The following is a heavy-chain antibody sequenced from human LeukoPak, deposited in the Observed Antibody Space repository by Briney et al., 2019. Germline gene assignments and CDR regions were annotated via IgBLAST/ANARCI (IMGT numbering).Heavy chain of an antibody. D-gene: IGHD1-26*01. CDR1: GGSFSGYY. V-gene: IGHV4-34*01. CDR3: SRESGAFCPFGY. Sequence: PSETLSLTCGAYGGSFSGYYWSWIRQPPGKGLEWIGEINHSGSTNYNPSLKSRVTISVDTSKNQFSLKMTSVTAADTAIYYCSRESGAFCPFGYWGQGTLVTVSS. CDR2: INHSGST. J-gene: IGHJ4*02.